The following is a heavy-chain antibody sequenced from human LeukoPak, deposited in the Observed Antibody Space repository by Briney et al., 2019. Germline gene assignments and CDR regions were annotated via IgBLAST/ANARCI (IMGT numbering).Heavy chain of an antibody. Sequence: GESPKISCKGSGYSFTSYWIGWVRQMPGKGLEWTGIIYPGDSDTRYSPSFQGQVTISADKSISTAYLQWSSLKASDTAMYYCARDLVYYDSSGYYGVQFDYWGQGTLVTVSS. V-gene: IGHV5-51*01. CDR3: ARDLVYYDSSGYYGVQFDY. CDR1: GYSFTSYW. CDR2: IYPGDSDT. D-gene: IGHD3-22*01. J-gene: IGHJ4*02.